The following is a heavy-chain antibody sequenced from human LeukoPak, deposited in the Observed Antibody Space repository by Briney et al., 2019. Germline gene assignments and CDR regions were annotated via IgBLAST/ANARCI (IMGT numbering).Heavy chain of an antibody. Sequence: GGCLRLSCAASGFTLSSYSMNWVRQAPGKGLEWVSYISSSSSTIYYADSVKGRFTISRDNGKNLLYLQMNSLRAEDTAVYYCAKVRDGYGAYDYWGQGTLVTVSS. J-gene: IGHJ4*02. CDR2: ISSSSSTI. CDR3: AKVRDGYGAYDY. CDR1: GFTLSSYS. V-gene: IGHV3-48*01. D-gene: IGHD5-24*01.